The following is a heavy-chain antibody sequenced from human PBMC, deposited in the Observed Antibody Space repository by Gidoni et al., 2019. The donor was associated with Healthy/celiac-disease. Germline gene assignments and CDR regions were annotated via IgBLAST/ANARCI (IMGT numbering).Heavy chain of an antibody. CDR3: AKDRGISYDLWSGSFYGMDV. CDR1: GFTFSSYA. V-gene: IGHV3-23*01. CDR2: ISGSGGRT. Sequence: EVQLLESGGGLVQPGVSLRLSCAASGFTFSSYAMRWVRPAPGKGLEWGSAISGSGGRTYYADAVKGRVNISRDNSKKKLYLQMNSLRAEDTAVYYWAKDRGISYDLWSGSFYGMDVWGQGTTVTVSS. D-gene: IGHD3-3*01. J-gene: IGHJ6*02.